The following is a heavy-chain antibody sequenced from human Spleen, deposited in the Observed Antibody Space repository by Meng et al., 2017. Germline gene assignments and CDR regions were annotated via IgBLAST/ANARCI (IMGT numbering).Heavy chain of an antibody. CDR1: GGSISSGGYY. Sequence: QVRLQESGPGLVKPSQTLSLTCTVSGGSISSGGYYWSWIRQHPGKGLEWIGYIYSGGATYYNPSLKSRLTISVDTSKNQCSLKLSSVTAADTAVYYCAVSRDGYNFDHWGQGTLVTVSS. J-gene: IGHJ4*02. CDR3: AVSRDGYNFDH. V-gene: IGHV4-31*04. CDR2: IYSGGAT. D-gene: IGHD5-24*01.